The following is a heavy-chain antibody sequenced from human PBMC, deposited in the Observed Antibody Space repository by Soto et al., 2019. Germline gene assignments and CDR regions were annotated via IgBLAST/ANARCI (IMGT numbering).Heavy chain of an antibody. CDR3: ARDMGGSPDYYYYYGMDV. CDR1: GYTCTSYG. CDR2: ISAYNGNT. D-gene: IGHD1-26*01. J-gene: IGHJ6*02. V-gene: IGHV1-18*01. Sequence: ASVKVSCKASGYTCTSYGISWVRQAPGQGLEWMGWISAYNGNTNYAQKLQGRVTMTTDTSTSTAYMELRSLRSDDTAVYYCARDMGGSPDYYYYYGMDVWGQGTTVTVSS.